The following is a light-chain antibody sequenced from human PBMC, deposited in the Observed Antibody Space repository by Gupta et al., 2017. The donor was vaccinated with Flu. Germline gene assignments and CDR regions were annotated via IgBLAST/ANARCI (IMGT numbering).Light chain of an antibody. Sequence: DIVMTQSPLSLPVTPGEPASISCRSSQSLLHSNGYNYLDWYLQKPGQSPQLLIYLGSNRASGVPDRFSGSGSGTDFTLKISRVEAEDVGVYYFMQSLQTPTFGQWTKVEIK. CDR1: QSLLHSNGYNY. CDR3: MQSLQTPT. V-gene: IGKV2-28*01. J-gene: IGKJ1*01. CDR2: LGS.